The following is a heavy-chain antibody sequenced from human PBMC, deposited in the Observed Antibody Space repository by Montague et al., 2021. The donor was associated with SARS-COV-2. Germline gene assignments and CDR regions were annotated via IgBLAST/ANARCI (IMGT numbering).Heavy chain of an antibody. D-gene: IGHD2-21*01. Sequence: FRRLSCAASGFPFSSYAMHWVRQAPGRGLEWVAVISYDGSNKYYADSVKGRFTISRDNSKNTLYLQMNSLRAEDTAVYYCARGFRGGYSTFDYWGQGTLVTVSS. CDR2: ISYDGSNK. J-gene: IGHJ4*02. CDR3: ARGFRGGYSTFDY. V-gene: IGHV3-30*04. CDR1: GFPFSSYA.